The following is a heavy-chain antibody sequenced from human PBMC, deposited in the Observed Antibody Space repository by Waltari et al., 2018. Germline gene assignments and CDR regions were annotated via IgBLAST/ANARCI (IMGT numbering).Heavy chain of an antibody. V-gene: IGHV4-4*02. J-gene: IGHJ5*02. CDR1: GDSVRSAYL. CDR3: ARDRGRGLYPDT. D-gene: IGHD2-15*01. CDR2: VHGSGRT. Sequence: QLQLQESGPGLVKPSGTLSLSCAVSGDSVRSAYLWNWVRQSPQKGLEWIGQVHGSGRTNYNPTFASRVTVSLDTSKNLFSLKVTSATAADTAVYYCARDRGRGLYPDTWGPGTLVTVSP.